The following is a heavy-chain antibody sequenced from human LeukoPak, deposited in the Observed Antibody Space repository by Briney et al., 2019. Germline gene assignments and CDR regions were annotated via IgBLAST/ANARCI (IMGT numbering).Heavy chain of an antibody. V-gene: IGHV4-59*08. Sequence: SETLSLTCTVSGGSISNEYWGWIRQPPGQGLEWIACIYYSGSTNYNPSLKSRVTISVDTSKNQFSLKLSSVTAADTAVYYCARQESGSGNYLSYFDYWGQGTLVTVSS. D-gene: IGHD3-10*01. J-gene: IGHJ4*02. CDR1: GGSISNEY. CDR3: ARQESGSGNYLSYFDY. CDR2: IYYSGST.